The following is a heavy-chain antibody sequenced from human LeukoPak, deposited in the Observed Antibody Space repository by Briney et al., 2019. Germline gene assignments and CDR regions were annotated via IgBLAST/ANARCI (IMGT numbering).Heavy chain of an antibody. CDR1: GFTFSSYA. V-gene: IGHV3-30*04. Sequence: GGSLRLSCAASGFTFSSYAMHWVRQAPGKGLEWVAVISYDGSNKYYADSVKGRFTISRDNSKNTLYLQMNSLRAEDTAVYYCATIGPYGSGTYISADYWGQGTLVTVSS. CDR2: ISYDGSNK. CDR3: ATIGPYGSGTYISADY. J-gene: IGHJ4*02. D-gene: IGHD3-10*01.